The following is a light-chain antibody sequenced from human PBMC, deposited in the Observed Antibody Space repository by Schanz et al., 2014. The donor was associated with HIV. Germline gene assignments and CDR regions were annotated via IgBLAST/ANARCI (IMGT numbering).Light chain of an antibody. CDR1: QYVSGSF. J-gene: IGKJ1*01. Sequence: DIVLTQSPATLSLSPGERATLSCGASQYVSGSFVAWYQQKPGLAPRLLIYDASTRAAGIPDRFSGSGSGSTFTLIISRLEPADAAVYYCQQYGGSPTFGQGTKVEI. CDR3: QQYGGSPT. V-gene: IGKV3D-20*01. CDR2: DAS.